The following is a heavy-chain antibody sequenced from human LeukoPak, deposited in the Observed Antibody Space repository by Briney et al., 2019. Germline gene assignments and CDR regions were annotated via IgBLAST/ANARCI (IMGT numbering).Heavy chain of an antibody. CDR1: GGSVSSGSYY. V-gene: IGHV4-61*02. Sequence: SETLSLTCTVSGGSVSSGSYYWSWIRQPAGKGLEWIGRIYTSGSTNYNPSLKSRVTISVDTSKNQFSLKLSSVTAAATAVYYCARAGPTPYSGSYSLFDYWGQGTLVTVSS. CDR2: IYTSGST. CDR3: ARAGPTPYSGSYSLFDY. J-gene: IGHJ4*02. D-gene: IGHD1-26*01.